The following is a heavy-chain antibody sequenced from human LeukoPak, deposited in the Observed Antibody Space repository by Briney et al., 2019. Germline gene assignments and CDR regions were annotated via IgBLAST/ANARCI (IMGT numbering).Heavy chain of an antibody. D-gene: IGHD3-22*01. Sequence: GGSLRLSCAASGFSFSSYAMNWVRQAPGKGLEWVAFIRYDGSNKYYADSVKGRFTISRDNSKNTLYLQMNSLRAEDTAVYYCAKDYYYYDSSGYYQFQHWGQGTLVTVSS. CDR1: GFSFSSYA. V-gene: IGHV3-30*02. J-gene: IGHJ1*01. CDR2: IRYDGSNK. CDR3: AKDYYYYDSSGYYQFQH.